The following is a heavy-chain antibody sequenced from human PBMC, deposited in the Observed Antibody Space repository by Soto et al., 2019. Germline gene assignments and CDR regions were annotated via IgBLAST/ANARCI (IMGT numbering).Heavy chain of an antibody. CDR2: IYYSGST. V-gene: IGHV4-30-4*01. J-gene: IGHJ4*02. CDR3: ARALSSGYYFLII. Sequence: SETLSLTCTVSGGSISSGDYYWSWIRQPPGKGLEWIGYIYYSGSTYYNPSLKSRVTISVDTSKNQFSLKLSSVTAADTAVYYCARALSSGYYFLIIWGQGTLVTVSS. CDR1: GGSISSGDYY. D-gene: IGHD3-22*01.